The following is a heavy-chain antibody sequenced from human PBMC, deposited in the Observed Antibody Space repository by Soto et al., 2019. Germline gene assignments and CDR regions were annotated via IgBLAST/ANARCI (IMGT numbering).Heavy chain of an antibody. D-gene: IGHD3-16*01. V-gene: IGHV4-30-4*01. Sequence: PSETLSLTCSVSGASVAGGSYYWSWVRQPPGKGLEWIGYIPSRGRPFYNPSLTSRGTISADTSKNQLSLQLTSVTAADTATYFCARDRPVGPYAYKGDQGMDVWGQGTTVTVSS. CDR2: IPSRGRP. J-gene: IGHJ6*02. CDR1: GASVAGGSYY. CDR3: ARDRPVGPYAYKGDQGMDV.